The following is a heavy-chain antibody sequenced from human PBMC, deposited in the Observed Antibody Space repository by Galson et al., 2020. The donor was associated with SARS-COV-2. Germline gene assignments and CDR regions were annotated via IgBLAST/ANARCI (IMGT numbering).Heavy chain of an antibody. J-gene: IGHJ4*02. D-gene: IGHD3-10*01. CDR1: GGSISTGGYS. Sequence: SETLSLTCAVSGGSISTGGYSWTWIRQPPEKGLEWIGYIYHSGSTYYNPSLNSRVTISLDRSKNQFSLKLTSVTAADTAVYYCASRPYYGSGSYSFDYWGQGILVTVSS. CDR3: ASRPYYGSGSYSFDY. V-gene: IGHV4-30-2*01. CDR2: IYHSGST.